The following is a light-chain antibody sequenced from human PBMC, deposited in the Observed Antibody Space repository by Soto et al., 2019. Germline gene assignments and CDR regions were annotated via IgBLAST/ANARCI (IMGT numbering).Light chain of an antibody. CDR1: QTISSW. J-gene: IGKJ1*01. V-gene: IGKV1-5*03. Sequence: IQMTQHPYTLCGTVGNRVTITCRASQTISSWLAWYQQKPGKAPKLLIYKASTLKSGVPSRFSGSGSGTEFTLTISSLQPDDFTTYYCQHYNCYSEAFGQGTKVDIK. CDR2: KAS. CDR3: QHYNCYSEA.